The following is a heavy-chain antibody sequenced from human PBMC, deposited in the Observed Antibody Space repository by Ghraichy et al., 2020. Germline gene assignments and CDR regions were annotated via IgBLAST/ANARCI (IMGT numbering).Heavy chain of an antibody. D-gene: IGHD2-21*02. V-gene: IGHV3-7*03. CDR3: AREGDSNWFDP. Sequence: GGSLRLSCAASGFTFSSYWMSWVRQAPGKGLEWVANIKQDGSEKYYVDSVKGRFTISRDNGKNSLYLQMNSLRAEDTAVYYCAREGDSNWFDPWGQGTLVTVSS. CDR1: GFTFSSYW. CDR2: IKQDGSEK. J-gene: IGHJ5*02.